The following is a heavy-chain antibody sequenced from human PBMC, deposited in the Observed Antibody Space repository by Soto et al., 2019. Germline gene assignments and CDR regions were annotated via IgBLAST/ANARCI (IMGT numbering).Heavy chain of an antibody. CDR3: AKATSATCNGSNCYSFDY. CDR2: ISGSGSTT. CDR1: GFTFSTCA. D-gene: IGHD2-21*01. V-gene: IGHV3-23*01. Sequence: PGGSVRLSCPATGFTFSTCAMNWVRQAPVKALEWVSTISGSGSTTYYADSVKGRFTISRDSSKNTLSLQMKSLRSEDTALYYCAKATSATCNGSNCYSFDYWGQGTLVTVSS. J-gene: IGHJ4*02.